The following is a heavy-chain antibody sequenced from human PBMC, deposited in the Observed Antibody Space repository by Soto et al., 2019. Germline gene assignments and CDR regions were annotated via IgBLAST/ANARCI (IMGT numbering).Heavy chain of an antibody. CDR3: ARDTESNRYND. Sequence: SVKVSCKASGGTFSSYAISWVRQAPGQGLEWMGGIIPIFGTAKSAQRLQGRVTLTTDTSASTAYMELRSLTSDDTAMYYCARDTESNRYNDWGQGTLVTVSS. CDR2: IIPIFGTA. CDR1: GGTFSSYA. J-gene: IGHJ1*01. D-gene: IGHD1-20*01. V-gene: IGHV1-69*05.